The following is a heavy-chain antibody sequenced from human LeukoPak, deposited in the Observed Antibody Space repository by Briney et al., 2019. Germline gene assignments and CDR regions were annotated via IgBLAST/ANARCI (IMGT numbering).Heavy chain of an antibody. V-gene: IGHV4-34*01. Sequence: PSETLSLTCAVYGGSFSGYYWSWIRQPPGKGLEWIGEINHSGSTNYNPSLTSRVTISVDTSKNPFSLKLSSVTAADTAVYYCACDSSSFDLWGRGTLVTVSS. CDR2: INHSGST. J-gene: IGHJ2*01. D-gene: IGHD6-13*01. CDR1: GGSFSGYY. CDR3: ACDSSSFDL.